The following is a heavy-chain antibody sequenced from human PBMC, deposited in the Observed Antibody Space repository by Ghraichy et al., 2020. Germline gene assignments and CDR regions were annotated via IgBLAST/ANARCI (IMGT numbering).Heavy chain of an antibody. D-gene: IGHD3-22*01. V-gene: IGHV3-7*01. Sequence: GGSLRLSCAASGFTFSFWMSWVRQAPGKGLEWVANIKQDGSEKYYVDSVKGRFTISRDNAKNSLYLQMNSLRAEDTAVYYCARVPYYYDTSGSYRPHYFDYWGQGTLVTVSS. J-gene: IGHJ4*02. CDR2: IKQDGSEK. CDR1: GFTFSFW. CDR3: ARVPYYYDTSGSYRPHYFDY.